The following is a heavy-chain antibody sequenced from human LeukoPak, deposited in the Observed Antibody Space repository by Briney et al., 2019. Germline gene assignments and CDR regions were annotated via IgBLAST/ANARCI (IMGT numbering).Heavy chain of an antibody. V-gene: IGHV3-53*01. J-gene: IGHJ6*03. D-gene: IGHD1-14*01. CDR1: ELTLSDNY. CDR2: IYSGGST. CDR3: AKDPGNHYLYYYYMDV. Sequence: GGSPRLSCAASELTLSDNYMSWIRQAPGRGLEWVSFIYSGGSTYYADSVRGRFTISRDNAKNTLYLQMNSLRAEDTAVYYCAKDPGNHYLYYYYMDVWGKGTTVTVSS.